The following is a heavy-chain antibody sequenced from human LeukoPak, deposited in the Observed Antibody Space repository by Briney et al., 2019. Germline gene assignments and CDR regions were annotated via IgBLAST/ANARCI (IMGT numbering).Heavy chain of an antibody. CDR3: ARGQVPAARGYNWFDP. CDR2: INARGDT. J-gene: IGHJ5*02. CDR1: GWSFNDYY. D-gene: IGHD2-2*01. Sequence: SETLSLTCAVYGWSFNDYYWNWIRQPPGKGREWIGEINARGDTNYNPSLKSRVTISVDTSKKQFSLRLTSMIAADTALYYCARGQVPAARGYNWFDPWGQGTLVTVSS. V-gene: IGHV4-34*01.